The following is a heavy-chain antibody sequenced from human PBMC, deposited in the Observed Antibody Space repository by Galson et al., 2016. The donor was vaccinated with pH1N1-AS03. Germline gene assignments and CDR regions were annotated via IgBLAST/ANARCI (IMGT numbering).Heavy chain of an antibody. CDR1: GGSMTSPDW. Sequence: ETLSLTCAVSGGSMTSPDWWTWVRQPPGKGLEWIGEVHYSGTTSYNPSLNSRVTMSIDKSNNQFSLNLGSVTAADTAAYFCASAGYHTPGYHYWGQGALVTVSS. V-gene: IGHV4-4*01. CDR3: ASAGYHTPGYHY. CDR2: VHYSGTT. D-gene: IGHD3-16*02. J-gene: IGHJ4*02.